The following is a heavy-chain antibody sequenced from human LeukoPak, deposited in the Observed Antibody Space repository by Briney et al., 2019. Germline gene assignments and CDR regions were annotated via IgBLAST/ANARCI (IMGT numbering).Heavy chain of an antibody. CDR3: AKDQRPDSGYDIDS. CDR1: GFTFSTYS. Sequence: GGSLRLSCAASGFTFSTYSMSWVRQAPRKGLEWVSVIWPSGDTTYYADSVKGRFTISRDNSKNTLYLQMHNLRAEDTALYYCAKDQRPDSGYDIDSWGQGTLVTVS. V-gene: IGHV3-23*01. D-gene: IGHD5-12*01. J-gene: IGHJ4*02. CDR2: IWPSGDTT.